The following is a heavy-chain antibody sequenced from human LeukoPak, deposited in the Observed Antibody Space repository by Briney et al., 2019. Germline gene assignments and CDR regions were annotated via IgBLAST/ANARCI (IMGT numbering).Heavy chain of an antibody. CDR3: ARDPLLWFGTQTQYYYYGTDV. V-gene: IGHV3-33*01. D-gene: IGHD3-10*01. CDR1: GFTFSSYG. Sequence: PGRSLRLSCAASGFTFSSYGMHWVRQAPGKGLEWVAVIWYDGSNKYYADSVKGRFTISRDNSKNTLYLQMNSLRAEDTAVYYCARDPLLWFGTQTQYYYYGTDVWGQGTTVTVSS. J-gene: IGHJ6*02. CDR2: IWYDGSNK.